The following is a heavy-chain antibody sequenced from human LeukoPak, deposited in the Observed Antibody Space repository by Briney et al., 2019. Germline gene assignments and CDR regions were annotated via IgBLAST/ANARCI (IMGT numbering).Heavy chain of an antibody. CDR2: IYPGDSDT. CDR1: GYSFTTYW. V-gene: IGHV5-51*01. Sequence: ESLKISCKGSGYSFTTYWIGWVRQMPGKGLEWMGIIYPGDSDTRYSLSFQGQVTISADKSISTAYLQWSSLKASDTAMYYCARHVTMVRGIIFYYYGVGVWGQGTTVTVSS. J-gene: IGHJ6*02. CDR3: ARHVTMVRGIIFYYYGVGV. D-gene: IGHD3-10*01.